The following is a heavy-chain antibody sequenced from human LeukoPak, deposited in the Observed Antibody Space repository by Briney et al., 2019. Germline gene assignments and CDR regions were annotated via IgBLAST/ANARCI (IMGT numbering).Heavy chain of an antibody. CDR3: ARRVAARRHFDY. V-gene: IGHV4-39*01. D-gene: IGHD6-6*01. J-gene: IGHJ4*02. CDR1: AGSISSSSYY. Sequence: SDTLSLTCTVSAGSISSSSYYWGWIRQPPGKGLEWIGSIYYSGSTYYNPSLKSRVTISVDTSKNQFSLKLSSVTAADTAVYYCARRVAARRHFDYWGQGTLVTVSS. CDR2: IYYSGST.